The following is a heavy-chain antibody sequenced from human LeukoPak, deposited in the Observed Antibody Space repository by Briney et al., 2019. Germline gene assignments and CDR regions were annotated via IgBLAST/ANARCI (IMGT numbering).Heavy chain of an antibody. V-gene: IGHV3-48*04. J-gene: IGHJ4*02. D-gene: IGHD3-22*01. CDR1: GFTFSSYS. Sequence: GGSLRLSCAASGFTFSSYSMNWVRQAPGKGLEWVSYISSSSSTIYYADSVKGRFTISRDNATNSLYLQMNSLRAEDTAVYYCARDLSSGYFDYWGQGTLVTVSS. CDR3: ARDLSSGYFDY. CDR2: ISSSSSTI.